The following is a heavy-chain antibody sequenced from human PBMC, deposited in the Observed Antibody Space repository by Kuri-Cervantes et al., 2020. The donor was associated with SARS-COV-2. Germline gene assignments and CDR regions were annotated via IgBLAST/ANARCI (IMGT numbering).Heavy chain of an antibody. CDR2: MNPNSGNT. J-gene: IGHJ6*02. D-gene: IGHD3-22*01. CDR3: ASAHWDSSGYYPGGYYGMDV. CDR1: GYTFTSYD. V-gene: IGHV1-8*01. Sequence: ASVKVSCKASGYTFTSYDINWVRQATGQGLEWMGWMNPNSGNTGYAQKFQGRVTMTRNTSIRTAYMELSSLRSEDTAVYYCASAHWDSSGYYPGGYYGMDVWGQGTTVTVSS.